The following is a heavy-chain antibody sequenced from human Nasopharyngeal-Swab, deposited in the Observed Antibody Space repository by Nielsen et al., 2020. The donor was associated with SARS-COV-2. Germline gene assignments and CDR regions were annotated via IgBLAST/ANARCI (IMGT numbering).Heavy chain of an antibody. J-gene: IGHJ6*02. CDR3: VRPEGVATSFKYYFQYGMDV. V-gene: IGHV5-51*01. CDR1: GYSFTRYW. D-gene: IGHD5-12*01. CDR2: IYPPDADT. Sequence: GESPKISRHGSGYSFTRYWIAWVRQTPGKGLEWRGIIYPPDADTRYSPSFQGQVTISAEKSISTAYLQWSSLKASDTAMYYCVRPEGVATSFKYYFQYGMDVWGQGTMVTVPS.